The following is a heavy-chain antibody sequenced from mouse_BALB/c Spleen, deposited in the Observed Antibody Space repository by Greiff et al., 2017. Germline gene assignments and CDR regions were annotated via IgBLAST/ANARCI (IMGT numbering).Heavy chain of an antibody. V-gene: IGHV5-6-5*01. J-gene: IGHJ3*01. D-gene: IGHD1-1*01. CDR3: AREGLYGSSYGFAD. CDR2: ISSGGST. Sequence: EVMLVESGGGLVKPGGSLKLSCAASGFTFSSYAMSWVRQTPEKRLEWVASISSGGSTYYPDSVKGRFTISRDNARNILYLQMSSLRSEDTAMYYCAREGLYGSSYGFADWGQGTLVTVSA. CDR1: GFTFSSYA.